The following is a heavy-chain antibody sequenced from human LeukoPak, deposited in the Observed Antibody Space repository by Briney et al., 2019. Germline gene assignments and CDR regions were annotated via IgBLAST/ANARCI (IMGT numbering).Heavy chain of an antibody. CDR2: IRYDGNNK. J-gene: IGHJ4*02. V-gene: IGHV3-30*02. Sequence: GGSLRLSCAASGFTFSSYGIHWVRQAPGKGLEWVAFIRYDGNNKYYADSVKGRFTISRDNSKNTLYLQMNSLRAEDTAVYYCAKDRGAVAGIDYWGQGTLVTVSS. D-gene: IGHD6-19*01. CDR3: AKDRGAVAGIDY. CDR1: GFTFSSYG.